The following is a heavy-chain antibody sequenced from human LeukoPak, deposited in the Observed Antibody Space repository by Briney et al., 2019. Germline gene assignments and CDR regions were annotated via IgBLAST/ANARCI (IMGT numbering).Heavy chain of an antibody. J-gene: IGHJ3*02. CDR2: IYYSGST. CDR1: GGXISSYY. V-gene: IGHV4-59*08. CDR3: ARLEVAATGDAFDI. Sequence: PSETLSLTCTVSGGXISSYYCSWIRQPPGKGLEWIGYIYYSGSTNYNPSLKSRVTISVDTSKNQFSLKLSSVTAADTAVYYCARLEVAATGDAFDIWGQGTIVTVSS. D-gene: IGHD2-15*01.